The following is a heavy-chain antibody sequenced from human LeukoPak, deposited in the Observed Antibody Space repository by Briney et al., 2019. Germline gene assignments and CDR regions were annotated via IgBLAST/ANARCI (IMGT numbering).Heavy chain of an antibody. J-gene: IGHJ5*02. CDR3: ARGRRGIAAAGKGNWFDP. Sequence: SETLSLTCAVYGGSFSGYYWSWIRQPPGKGLEWIGEINHSGSTNYNPPLKSRVTISVDTSKNQFSLKLSSVTAADTAVYYCARGRRGIAAAGKGNWFDPWGQGTLVTVSS. D-gene: IGHD6-13*01. V-gene: IGHV4-34*01. CDR1: GGSFSGYY. CDR2: INHSGST.